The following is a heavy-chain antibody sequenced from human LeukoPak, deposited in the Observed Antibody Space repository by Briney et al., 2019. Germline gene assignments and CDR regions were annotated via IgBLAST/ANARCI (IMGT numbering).Heavy chain of an antibody. V-gene: IGHV3-21*01. CDR3: ASQGGKSNA. Sequence: GGSLRLSCAASGFTFSSYSMNWVRQAPGKGLGWVSSISSSSSYIYYADSVKGRFTISRDNAKNSLYLQMNSLRAEDTAVYYCASQGGKSNAWGQGTLVTVSS. CDR2: ISSSSSYI. J-gene: IGHJ5*02. CDR1: GFTFSSYS. D-gene: IGHD4-23*01.